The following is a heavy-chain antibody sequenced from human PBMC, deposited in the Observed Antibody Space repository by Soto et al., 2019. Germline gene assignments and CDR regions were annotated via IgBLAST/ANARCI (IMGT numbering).Heavy chain of an antibody. CDR2: TIPVFNTA. J-gene: IGHJ3*02. Sequence: QVQLEQSGAEVKKPGSSVKISCKASGGTLSDHGVSWLRQAPGQGLEWMGGTIPVFNTANYAPKFQGRVTIAADKSTNKAYMELGSLRSDDTAFYYCARGVYGSGNYYTGPSAFDIWGQGTLVIVSS. D-gene: IGHD3-10*01. CDR1: GGTLSDHG. CDR3: ARGVYGSGNYYTGPSAFDI. V-gene: IGHV1-69*06.